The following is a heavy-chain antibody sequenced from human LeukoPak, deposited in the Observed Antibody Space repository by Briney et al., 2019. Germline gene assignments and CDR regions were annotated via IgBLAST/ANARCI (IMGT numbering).Heavy chain of an antibody. CDR3: ARGPHGSSVAFDY. V-gene: IGHV1-69*05. CDR1: GGTFSSYA. Sequence: GASVKVSCKASGGTFSSYAISWVRQAPGQGLEWMGGIIPIFGTANYAQKFQGRVTITTDESTSTAYMELSSLRSEDTAVYYCARGPHGSSVAFDYWGQGTLVTVSS. D-gene: IGHD6-6*01. J-gene: IGHJ4*02. CDR2: IIPIFGTA.